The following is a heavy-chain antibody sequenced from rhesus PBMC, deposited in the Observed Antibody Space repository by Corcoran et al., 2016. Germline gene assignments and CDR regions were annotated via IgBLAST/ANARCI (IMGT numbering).Heavy chain of an antibody. J-gene: IGHJ5-2*02. CDR1: GYSFTSYW. Sequence: EVQLVQSGAEVKRPGESLKISCKTSGYSFTSYWISWVRQMPGKGLGWMGAIDPSDSDTRYSPSFPGQDTISAEQPISTAYLQWSSLKASDTATYYCAMEPTTTQLDVWGRGVLVTVSS. V-gene: IGHV5-20*02. CDR3: AMEPTTTQLDV. D-gene: IGHD1-44*01. CDR2: IDPSDSDT.